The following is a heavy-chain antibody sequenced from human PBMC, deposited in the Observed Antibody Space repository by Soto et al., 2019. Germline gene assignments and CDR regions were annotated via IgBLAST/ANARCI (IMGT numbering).Heavy chain of an antibody. CDR3: STGSPFSGSVFVY. CDR2: IKSKSAGETT. CDR1: GFSFRTTW. Sequence: EVQLVESGGGLVKPGGSLRLSCAASGFSFRTTWMAWVRQAPGKGLEWVGRIKSKSAGETTDYADPVKGRFTISRDDSKDTLYLHMDSLETGDTAVYYCSTGSPFSGSVFVYWGQGTLVTVSS. D-gene: IGHD1-26*01. J-gene: IGHJ4*02. V-gene: IGHV3-15*05.